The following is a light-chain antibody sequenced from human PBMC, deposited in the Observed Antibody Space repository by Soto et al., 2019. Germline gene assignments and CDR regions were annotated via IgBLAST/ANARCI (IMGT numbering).Light chain of an antibody. CDR3: QQYNSYPWT. Sequence: DIQMTHPLSPLSALVGARATIPSRASRGISSCWAWYQQNPGKAPTLLIYDPTSLESGVPSRFSGSGSGTEFTLTISSLQPDDFATYYCQQYNSYPWTFGQGTKVEIK. J-gene: IGKJ1*01. CDR1: RGISSC. CDR2: DPT. V-gene: IGKV1-5*01.